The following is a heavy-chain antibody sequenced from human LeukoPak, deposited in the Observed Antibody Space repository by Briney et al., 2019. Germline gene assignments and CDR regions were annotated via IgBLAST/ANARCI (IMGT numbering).Heavy chain of an antibody. CDR2: INHSGST. V-gene: IGHV4-34*01. Sequence: PSETLSLTCAVYGGSFSGYYWSWIRQPPGKGREWIGEINHSGSTNYNPSLKSRVTISVDTSKNQFSLKLSSVTAADTAVYYCARGSHSRGRYCSSTSCYAGVNWFDPWGQGTLVTVSS. J-gene: IGHJ5*02. CDR3: ARGSHSRGRYCSSTSCYAGVNWFDP. D-gene: IGHD2-2*01. CDR1: GGSFSGYY.